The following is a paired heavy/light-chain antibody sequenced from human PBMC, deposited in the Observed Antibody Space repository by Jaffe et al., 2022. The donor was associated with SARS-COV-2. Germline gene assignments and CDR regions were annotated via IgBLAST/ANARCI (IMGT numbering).Heavy chain of an antibody. CDR1: GFTVRDAW. Sequence: EVQLVESGGGLVKPGGSLRVSCAVSGFTVRDAWMSWVRQAPGKGLEWVGRIKSESHAGAKEYAVPVKGRVTISRDDSKNSLFLEMNRLKTEDTGVYYCTTEDYLDSGSYGTFDHWGQGTLVTVSS. V-gene: IGHV3-15*01. D-gene: IGHD3-10*01. J-gene: IGHJ4*02. CDR2: IKSESHAGAK. CDR3: TTEDYLDSGSYGTFDH.
Light chain of an antibody. J-gene: IGLJ2*01. CDR1: KLGEKY. CDR2: QDG. Sequence: SYELTQPPSVSVSPGQTATITCSGDKLGEKYACWYQQRPGQSPVLVIYQDGKRPSGIPERFSGSNSGNTATLTISGTQALDEADYYCQAWDSTTVIFGGGTKLTVL. V-gene: IGLV3-1*01. CDR3: QAWDSTTVI.